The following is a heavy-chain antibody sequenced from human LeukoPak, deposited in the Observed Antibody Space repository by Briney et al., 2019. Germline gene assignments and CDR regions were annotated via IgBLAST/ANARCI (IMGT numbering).Heavy chain of an antibody. Sequence: GGSLRLSCAASGFTFSSYAMSWVRQAPGKGLEWVAVISYDGSNKYYADSVKGRFTISRDNSKNTLYLQMNSLRAEDTAVYYCAKDSIVGAIDYWGQGTLVTVSS. CDR1: GFTFSSYA. CDR3: AKDSIVGAIDY. D-gene: IGHD1-26*01. V-gene: IGHV3-30*18. CDR2: ISYDGSNK. J-gene: IGHJ4*02.